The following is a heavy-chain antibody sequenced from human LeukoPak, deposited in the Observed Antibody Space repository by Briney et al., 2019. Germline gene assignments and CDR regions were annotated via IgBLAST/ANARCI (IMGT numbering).Heavy chain of an antibody. J-gene: IGHJ6*03. V-gene: IGHV4-4*07. CDR3: ARVAKHFRGGISFYFMDV. Sequence: SETLSLTCTVSGGSINSYYWSWIRQSAGKGLEWIGRIYSTGITDYNPSLKSRVSMSIDTSKKQFSLNLSSVTAADTAVYYCARVAKHFRGGISFYFMDVWGKGTTVTISS. CDR2: IYSTGIT. D-gene: IGHD3-10*01. CDR1: GGSINSYY.